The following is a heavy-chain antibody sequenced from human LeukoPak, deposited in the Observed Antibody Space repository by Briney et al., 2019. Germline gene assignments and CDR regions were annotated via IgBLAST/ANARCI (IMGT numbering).Heavy chain of an antibody. D-gene: IGHD3-16*01. V-gene: IGHV4-59*08. CDR3: ARLSAAVGFRFYC. Sequence: KPSETLSLTCTVSGSSISSYWTRLGQPPGKGLEWIADLYHSGSTNSNPSLKSRVTMSVDSSKNQFSLKLTSVTAADTAVYFCARLSAAVGFRFYCSSRGTLVTVSS. CDR2: LYHSGST. CDR1: GSSISSY. J-gene: IGHJ4*01.